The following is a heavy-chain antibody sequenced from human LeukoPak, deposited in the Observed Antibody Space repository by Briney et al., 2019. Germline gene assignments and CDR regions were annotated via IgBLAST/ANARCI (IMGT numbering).Heavy chain of an antibody. D-gene: IGHD6-19*01. V-gene: IGHV1-69*06. Sequence: GASVKVSCKASGGTFSSYAISWVRQAPGQGLEWMGGIIPIFGTANYAQKFQGRVTITADKSTSTAYMELSSLRSDDTAVYYCARTGWLGAYHYFDYWGQGTLVTVSS. CDR1: GGTFSSYA. CDR2: IIPIFGTA. J-gene: IGHJ4*02. CDR3: ARTGWLGAYHYFDY.